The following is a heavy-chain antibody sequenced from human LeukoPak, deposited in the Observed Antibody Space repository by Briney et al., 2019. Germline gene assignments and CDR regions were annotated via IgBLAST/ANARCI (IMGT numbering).Heavy chain of an antibody. CDR1: GGSISSVGYS. D-gene: IGHD4-11*01. Sequence: SETLSLTCAVSGGSISSVGYSWSWIRQPPGKGLEWIGYMYYSGSTYYNPSLKSRVTISGDTSKNQFSLKLSSVTAADTAVYYCARVMTTVMKRYCEYWGQGTLVTVSS. CDR2: MYYSGST. CDR3: ARVMTTVMKRYCEY. J-gene: IGHJ4*02. V-gene: IGHV4-30-4*07.